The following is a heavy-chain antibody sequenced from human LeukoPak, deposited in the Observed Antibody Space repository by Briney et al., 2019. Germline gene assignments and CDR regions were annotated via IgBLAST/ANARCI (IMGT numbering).Heavy chain of an antibody. V-gene: IGHV3-23*01. CDR2: ITTSDGNT. D-gene: IGHD3-10*01. CDR3: AKDTAKVGGFRDAFDI. CDR1: GFTFSSYT. J-gene: IGHJ3*02. Sequence: GGSLRLSCAASGFTFSSYTMSWVRQAPGKGLEWVSTITTSDGNTYYADSVKGRSTVSRDNSKNTLYLQMNSLRAEDTAVYYCAKDTAKVGGFRDAFDIWGQGTMVTVSS.